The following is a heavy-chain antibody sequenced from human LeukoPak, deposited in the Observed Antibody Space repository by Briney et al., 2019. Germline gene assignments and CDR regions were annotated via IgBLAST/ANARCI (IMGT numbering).Heavy chain of an antibody. D-gene: IGHD1-26*01. V-gene: IGHV3-74*01. CDR2: IQSDGTT. Sequence: GGSLRLSCAASGLTFSSAWMHWVRETPGKGLVGVARIQSDGTTTYADSVRGRFTVSRDNAKNTLYLQMNNLRAEDTGVYYCARDGSYKLDYWGQGTLVTVSS. CDR1: GLTFSSAW. J-gene: IGHJ4*02. CDR3: ARDGSYKLDY.